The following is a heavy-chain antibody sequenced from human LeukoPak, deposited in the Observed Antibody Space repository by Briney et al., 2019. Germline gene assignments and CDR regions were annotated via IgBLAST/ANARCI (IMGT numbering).Heavy chain of an antibody. V-gene: IGHV4-59*08. CDR3: ARHPFATPFDY. Sequence: SETLSLTCTVSGGSISSYYWSWIRQPPGKGLEWIGYIYYSGDSNYNPSLKSRVTMSLDTSKNQLSLRLSSVTAADTAVYYCARHPFATPFDYWGRGTLVTVSS. CDR1: GGSISSYY. CDR2: IYYSGDS. D-gene: IGHD2-15*01. J-gene: IGHJ4*02.